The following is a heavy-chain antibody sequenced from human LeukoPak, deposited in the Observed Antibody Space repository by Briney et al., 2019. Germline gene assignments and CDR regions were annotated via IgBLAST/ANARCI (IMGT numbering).Heavy chain of an antibody. CDR3: ARRRVEKARIMEGNWFDP. CDR1: GGSLSSYY. CDR2: IYYSGST. Sequence: PSETLSLTCTVSGGSLSSYYWGWIRQPPGKGLEWIGYIYYSGSTNYNPSLKSRVTISVDTSKNQFSLKLSSVTAADTAVYYGARRRVEKARIMEGNWFDPWGQGTLATVSS. V-gene: IGHV4-59*08. D-gene: IGHD5-24*01. J-gene: IGHJ5*02.